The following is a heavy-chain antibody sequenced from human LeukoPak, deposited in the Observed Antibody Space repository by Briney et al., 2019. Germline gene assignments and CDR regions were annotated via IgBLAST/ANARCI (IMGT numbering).Heavy chain of an antibody. CDR1: GYRFTSYW. D-gene: IGHD6-13*01. V-gene: IGHV5-51*01. J-gene: IGHJ4*02. CDR3: ARHDYSSSYYYFDY. CDR2: IYPGDSDT. Sequence: GESLKISCKGSGYRFTSYWIAWVRPMPGKGLEWMGIIYPGDSDTRYSPSFQGQVTISADKSISTAYLQWSSLKASDTAMYYCARHDYSSSYYYFDYWGQGTLVTVSS.